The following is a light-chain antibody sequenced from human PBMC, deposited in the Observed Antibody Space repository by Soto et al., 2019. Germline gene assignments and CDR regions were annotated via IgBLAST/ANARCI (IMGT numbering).Light chain of an antibody. J-gene: IGLJ3*02. CDR1: SSNIGSNT. Sequence: QSVLTQPPSASGTPGQRVTISCSGSSSNIGSNTVNWYQHLPGTAPKVLIYSNNQRPSGVPDRFSGSKSGTSASLAISGLQSEDEADYYCAAWDDSLSGPVFGGGTKLTVL. V-gene: IGLV1-44*01. CDR3: AAWDDSLSGPV. CDR2: SNN.